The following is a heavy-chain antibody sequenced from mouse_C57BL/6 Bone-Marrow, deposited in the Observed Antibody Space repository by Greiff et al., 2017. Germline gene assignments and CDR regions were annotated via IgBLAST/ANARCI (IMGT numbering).Heavy chain of an antibody. CDR1: GYTFTSYW. CDR3: ARDGSSPYWYFDV. D-gene: IGHD1-1*01. Sequence: QVQLQQSGAELVKPGASVKLSCTASGYTFTSYWMHWVKQRPGRGLAWIGRIDPNRGGTRYNEKFKSKATLTVDKPSSTAYLQLSSLTSEDSAVYYCARDGSSPYWYFDVWGTGTTVTVSS. V-gene: IGHV1-72*01. CDR2: IDPNRGGT. J-gene: IGHJ1*03.